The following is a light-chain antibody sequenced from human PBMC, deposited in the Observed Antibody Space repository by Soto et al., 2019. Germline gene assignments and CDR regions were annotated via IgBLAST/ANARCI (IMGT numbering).Light chain of an antibody. Sequence: QPVLTQPPSASASLGASVRLTCTLSSGHSNYAIAWHRQQPKTGPRFLMKVNSDGTHSKGDGVPDRFSGSMSGAERYLTISSLRSDDEAAYYCQTWDTGIWVFGGGTQLTVL. V-gene: IGLV4-69*01. CDR1: SGHSNYA. CDR3: QTWDTGIWV. J-gene: IGLJ7*01. CDR2: VNSDGTH.